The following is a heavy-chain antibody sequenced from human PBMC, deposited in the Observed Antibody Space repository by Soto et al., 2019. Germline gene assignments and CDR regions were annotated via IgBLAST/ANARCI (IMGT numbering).Heavy chain of an antibody. Sequence: ASVKVSCKASGGTFSSYAISWVRQAPGQGLEWMGGIIPIFGTANYAQKFQGRVTITADESTSTAYMELSSLRSEDTAVYYCARGGGSTTNFGKYYFDYWGQGTLVTVSS. D-gene: IGHD2-2*01. V-gene: IGHV1-69*13. CDR3: ARGGGSTTNFGKYYFDY. J-gene: IGHJ4*02. CDR1: GGTFSSYA. CDR2: IIPIFGTA.